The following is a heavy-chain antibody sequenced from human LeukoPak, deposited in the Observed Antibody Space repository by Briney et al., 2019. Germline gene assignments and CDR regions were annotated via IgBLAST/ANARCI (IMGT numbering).Heavy chain of an antibody. CDR2: ISGSGGST. D-gene: IGHD1-26*01. J-gene: IGHJ5*02. CDR3: ARDGTSGSYSDWFDH. CDR1: GFTFSSYA. Sequence: GGSLRLSCAASGFTFSSYAMSWVRQAPGKGLEWVSAISGSGGSTYYADSVKGRFTISRDNAKNSLYLQMNSLRAADTAVYYCARDGTSGSYSDWFDHWGQGTLVTVSS. V-gene: IGHV3-23*01.